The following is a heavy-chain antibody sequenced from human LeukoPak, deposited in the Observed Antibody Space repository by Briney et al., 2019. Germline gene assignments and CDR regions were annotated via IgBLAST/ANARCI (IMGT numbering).Heavy chain of an antibody. Sequence: SQTLSPTCTVSGGSISSYYWSWIRQPPGKGREWIGYIYYSGSTNYNASLKSRVTISVDTSKNQFSLKLSSVTAADTAVYYCARGSSGNYGPSDYWGQGTLVTVSS. CDR1: GGSISSYY. V-gene: IGHV4-59*01. J-gene: IGHJ4*02. CDR2: IYYSGST. CDR3: ARGSSGNYGPSDY. D-gene: IGHD1-26*01.